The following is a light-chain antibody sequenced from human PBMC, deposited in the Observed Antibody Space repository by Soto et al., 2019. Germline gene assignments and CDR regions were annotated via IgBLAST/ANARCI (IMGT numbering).Light chain of an antibody. CDR3: QQYNSYVYT. J-gene: IGKJ2*01. CDR2: KAS. Sequence: DIVMTQSPLSLSVTPGEPASISCRSSQSLVHSNEDHYLDWYLQKPGQSPQLLIYKASSLESGVPSRFSGSGSGTEFTLTISSLQPDDFATYYCQQYNSYVYTFGQGTKLEIK. V-gene: IGKV2-28*01. CDR1: QSLVHSNEDHY.